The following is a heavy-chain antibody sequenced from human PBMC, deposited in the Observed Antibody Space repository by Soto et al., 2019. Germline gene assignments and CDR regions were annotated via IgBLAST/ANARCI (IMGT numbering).Heavy chain of an antibody. J-gene: IGHJ4*02. Sequence: SVKVSCKASGYTFTSYDINWVRQAPGKGLEWIGGFDPDDGKTNYAQKFQERVTITRDMSTSTAYMELSSLRSEDTAVYYCAAKYYYDSSGFDYWGQGTLVTVSS. V-gene: IGHV1-58*02. D-gene: IGHD3-22*01. CDR2: FDPDDGKT. CDR3: AAKYYYDSSGFDY. CDR1: GYTFTSYD.